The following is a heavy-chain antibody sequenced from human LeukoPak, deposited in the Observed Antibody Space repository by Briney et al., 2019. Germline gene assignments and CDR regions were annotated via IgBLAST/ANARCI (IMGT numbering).Heavy chain of an antibody. V-gene: IGHV3-23*01. D-gene: IGHD3-22*01. CDR2: ITTSDGNT. J-gene: IGHJ4*02. CDR1: GFTFSSYT. CDR3: AKTGETYDSSGYYYVGPGGFDY. Sequence: GGSLRLSCAASGFTFSSYTMSWVRQAPGKGLEWVSTITTSDGNTYYADSVKGRFTVSRDNSKNTLFLQMNSLRAEDTAVYYCAKTGETYDSSGYYYVGPGGFDYWGQGTLVTVSS.